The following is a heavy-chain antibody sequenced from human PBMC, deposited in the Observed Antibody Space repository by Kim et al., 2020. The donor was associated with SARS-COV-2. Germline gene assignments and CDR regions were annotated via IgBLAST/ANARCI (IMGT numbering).Heavy chain of an antibody. V-gene: IGHV3-30*04. CDR1: GFTFSSYA. J-gene: IGHJ1*01. D-gene: IGHD3-22*01. CDR3: ARDNDSSGYYYLQH. CDR2: ISYDGSNK. Sequence: GGSLRLSCAASGFTFSSYAMHWVRQAPGKGLEWVAVISYDGSNKYYADSVKGRFTISRDNSKNTLYLQMNSLRAEDTAVYYCARDNDSSGYYYLQHWGQGTLVTVSS.